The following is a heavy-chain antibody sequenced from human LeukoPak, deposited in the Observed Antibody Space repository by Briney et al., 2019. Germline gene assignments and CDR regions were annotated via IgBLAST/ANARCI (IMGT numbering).Heavy chain of an antibody. CDR1: GGSISSYY. CDR2: IYTSGST. D-gene: IGHD2-2*01. V-gene: IGHV4-4*07. J-gene: IGHJ4*02. Sequence: SETPSLTCTVSGGSISSYYWSWIRQPAGKGLEWIGRIYTSGSTNYNPSLKSRVTMSVDTSKNQFSLKLSSVTAADTAVYYCARTPSYCSGTSCYDYWGQGTLVTVSS. CDR3: ARTPSYCSGTSCYDY.